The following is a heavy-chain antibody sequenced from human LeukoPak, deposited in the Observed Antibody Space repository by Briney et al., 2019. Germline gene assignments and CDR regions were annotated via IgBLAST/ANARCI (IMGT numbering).Heavy chain of an antibody. D-gene: IGHD3-3*01. J-gene: IGHJ6*03. CDR3: ARDGQRFRFFSSDKYYMDV. CDR2: INPSGGST. CDR1: GYTFTSYY. Sequence: GASVKVSCKASGYTFTSYYMHWVRQAPGQGLEWMGIINPSGGSTSYAQKFQGRVTMTRDTSTSTVYMELGRLRSDDTAVYYCARDGQRFRFFSSDKYYMDVWGKGTTVTVSS. V-gene: IGHV1-46*01.